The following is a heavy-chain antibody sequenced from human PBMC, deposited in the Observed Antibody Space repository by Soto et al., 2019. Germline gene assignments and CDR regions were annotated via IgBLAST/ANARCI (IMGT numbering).Heavy chain of an antibody. CDR1: GGSISSGGYY. V-gene: IGHV4-31*02. CDR3: ARDDGYCSGGSCYGNWFDP. D-gene: IGHD2-15*01. CDR2: IYYSGST. Sequence: PSETLSLTCTVSGGSISSGGYYWSWIRQHPGKGLEWIGYIYYSGSTYHNPSLKSRVTISVDRSKNQFSLKLSSVTAADTAVYYCARDDGYCSGGSCYGNWFDPWGQGTLVTVSS. J-gene: IGHJ5*02.